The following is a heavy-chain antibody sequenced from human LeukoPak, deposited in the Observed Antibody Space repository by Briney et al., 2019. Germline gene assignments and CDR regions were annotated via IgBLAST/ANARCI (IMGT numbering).Heavy chain of an antibody. J-gene: IGHJ4*02. CDR2: ITPSSSTI. V-gene: IGHV3-48*04. Sequence: GGSLRLSCAASGFTFSNYSMNWVRQAPGKGLEWVSYITPSSSTIYYADSVKGRFTISRDNAKNSLHLQMNSLRADDTAVYYCARDGSTGWSHDYWGQGTLVTVSS. D-gene: IGHD6-19*01. CDR1: GFTFSNYS. CDR3: ARDGSTGWSHDY.